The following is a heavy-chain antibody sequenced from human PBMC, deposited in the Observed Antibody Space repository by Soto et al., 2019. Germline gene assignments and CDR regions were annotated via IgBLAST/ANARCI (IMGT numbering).Heavy chain of an antibody. Sequence: GGSLRLSCAASGFTFSDYYMSWIRQAPGKGLEWVSYISSSGSTIYYADSVKGRFTISRDNAKNSLYLQMNSLRAEDTAVYYCARDVVTVAGTIAPFWGQGTLVTVSS. CDR2: ISSSGSTI. CDR1: GFTFSDYY. D-gene: IGHD6-19*01. V-gene: IGHV3-11*01. J-gene: IGHJ4*02. CDR3: ARDVVTVAGTIAPF.